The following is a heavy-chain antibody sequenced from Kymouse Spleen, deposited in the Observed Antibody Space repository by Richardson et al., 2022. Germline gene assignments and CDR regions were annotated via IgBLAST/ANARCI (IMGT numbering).Heavy chain of an antibody. V-gene: IGHV4-34*01. CDR3: ANTMVRGDYGMDV. J-gene: IGHJ6*02. D-gene: IGHD3-10*01. CDR1: GGSFSGYY. Sequence: QVQLQQWGAGLLKPSETLSLTCAVYGGSFSGYYWSWIRQPPGKGLEWIGEINHSGSTNYNPSLKSRVTISVDTSKNQFSLKLSSVTAADTAVYYCANTMVRGDYGMDVWGQGTTVTVSS. CDR2: INHSGST.